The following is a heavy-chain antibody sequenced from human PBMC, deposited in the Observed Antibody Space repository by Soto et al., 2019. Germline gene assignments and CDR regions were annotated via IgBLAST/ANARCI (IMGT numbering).Heavy chain of an antibody. D-gene: IGHD2-15*01. CDR1: GFTLRTNG. CDR3: AGHGGYSY. CDR2: ILGSGGDT. Sequence: GSLRLSCAATGFTLRTNGMSWFRQAPGKGLEWVSSILGSGGDTYYADSLKGRFTISRDNSKNTLYLQLNSLGAEDTALYYCAGHGGYSYLGQGTLVTVS. V-gene: IGHV3-23*01. J-gene: IGHJ4*02.